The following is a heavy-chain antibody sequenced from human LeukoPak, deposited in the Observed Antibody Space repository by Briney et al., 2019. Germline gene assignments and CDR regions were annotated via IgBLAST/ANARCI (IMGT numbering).Heavy chain of an antibody. D-gene: IGHD5-12*01. CDR3: ATVLLAYSGYEGGWFDP. Sequence: ASAKVSCKVSGYTLTELSMHWVRQAPGKGVEWMGGFDPEVGETIYAQKFQGRVTMTEDTSTDTAYMELSSLRSEDTAVYYCATVLLAYSGYEGGWFDPWGQGTLVTVSS. CDR1: GYTLTELS. V-gene: IGHV1-24*01. J-gene: IGHJ5*02. CDR2: FDPEVGET.